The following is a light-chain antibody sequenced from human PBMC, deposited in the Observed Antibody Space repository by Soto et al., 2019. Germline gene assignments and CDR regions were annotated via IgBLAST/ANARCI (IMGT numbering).Light chain of an antibody. J-gene: IGLJ3*02. CDR1: SGDVGGYNF. CDR3: SSYAVGSKWV. CDR2: EVS. V-gene: IGLV2-8*01. Sequence: QSALTQPPSASGSPGQSVTISCTGTSGDVGGYNFVSWYQQHPGKAPKFMIYEVSKRPSGVPDRFSGSKSGNTASLTVSGRQADDEEDDYCSSYAVGSKWVFGGGTKLTVL.